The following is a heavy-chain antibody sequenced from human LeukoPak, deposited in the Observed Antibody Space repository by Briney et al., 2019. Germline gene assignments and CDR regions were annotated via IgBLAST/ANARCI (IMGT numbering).Heavy chain of an antibody. CDR3: ARRERDYYDSSGS. CDR2: MNPNSGNT. CDR1: GYTFTSYD. D-gene: IGHD3-22*01. Sequence: GASVKVSCKASGYTFTSYDINWVRQATGQGLEWMGWMNPNSGNTGYAQKFQGRVTMTRNTSISTAYMELSSLRSEDTAVYYCARRERDYYDSSGSWGQGTLVTVSS. V-gene: IGHV1-8*01. J-gene: IGHJ4*02.